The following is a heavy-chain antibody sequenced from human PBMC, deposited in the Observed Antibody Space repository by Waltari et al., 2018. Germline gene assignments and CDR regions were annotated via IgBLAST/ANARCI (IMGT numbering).Heavy chain of an antibody. D-gene: IGHD2-8*02. CDR3: ARTLYCTGGVCYAAGAFDI. Sequence: QVQLVQSGAEVKKPGSSVKVSCKASGGTFSSYAISWVRQAPGQGLEWMGGIIPIFGTANYAQKLQGRVTITADESTSTAYMELSSLRSEDTAVYYCARTLYCTGGVCYAAGAFDIWGQGTMVTVSS. CDR1: GGTFSSYA. J-gene: IGHJ3*02. V-gene: IGHV1-69*13. CDR2: IIPIFGTA.